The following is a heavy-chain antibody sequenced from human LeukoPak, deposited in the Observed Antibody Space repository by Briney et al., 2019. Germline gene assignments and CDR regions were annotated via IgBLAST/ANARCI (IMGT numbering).Heavy chain of an antibody. V-gene: IGHV1-69*13. J-gene: IGHJ4*02. CDR3: ARGRALYGGNSGYYDY. D-gene: IGHD4-23*01. CDR1: GGTFSSYA. CDR2: IIPIFGTA. Sequence: SVKVSCKASGGTFSSYAISWVRQAPGQGLEWMGGIIPIFGTANYAQKFQGRVTITADESTSTAYMELSSLRSEDTAVYYCARGRALYGGNSGYYDYWGQGTLVTVSS.